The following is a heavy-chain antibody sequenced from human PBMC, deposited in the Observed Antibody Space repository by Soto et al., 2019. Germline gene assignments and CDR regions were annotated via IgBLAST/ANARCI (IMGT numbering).Heavy chain of an antibody. V-gene: IGHV4-34*01. CDR1: GGSFSGYY. CDR2: INHSGST. D-gene: IGHD6-13*01. CDR3: ARYRREAEAGYTLDN. J-gene: IGHJ4*02. Sequence: PSETLSLTCAVYGGSFSGYYWSWVRQPPGKGLEWIGEINHSGSTNYNPSLKSRGTILVDTSKNQFSLKVNSMTGADTAVYYCARYRREAEAGYTLDNWGQGILVTVSS.